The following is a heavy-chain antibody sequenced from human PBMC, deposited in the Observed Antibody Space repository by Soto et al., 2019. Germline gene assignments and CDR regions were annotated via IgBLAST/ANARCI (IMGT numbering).Heavy chain of an antibody. D-gene: IGHD3-10*01. Sequence: PGGSLRLSCAAFGFTFSSYTMNWVRQAPGKGLDWVSTITSGGTTYYADSVKGRFTISRDNSKNTLYLQMNSLRVEDTAVYYCAKEAGVREVNDYWGQGTLVTVSS. CDR3: AKEAGVREVNDY. CDR1: GFTFSSYT. V-gene: IGHV3-23*01. CDR2: ITSGGTT. J-gene: IGHJ4*02.